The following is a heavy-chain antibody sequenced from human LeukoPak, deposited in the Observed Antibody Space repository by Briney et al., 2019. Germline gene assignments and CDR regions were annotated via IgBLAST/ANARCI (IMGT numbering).Heavy chain of an antibody. D-gene: IGHD3-22*01. Sequence: SETLSLTCTVSGDSINSLDLWSWVRQPPGKGLEWIGEMYLSGTTHSNPSVKSRVTISIDKSKNQFFLNLSSVTAADTAVYYCAGLVGRYSSGLYYYYFDYWGQGTLVTGSS. CDR1: GDSINSLDL. J-gene: IGHJ4*02. V-gene: IGHV4-4*02. CDR2: MYLSGTT. CDR3: AGLVGRYSSGLYYYYFDY.